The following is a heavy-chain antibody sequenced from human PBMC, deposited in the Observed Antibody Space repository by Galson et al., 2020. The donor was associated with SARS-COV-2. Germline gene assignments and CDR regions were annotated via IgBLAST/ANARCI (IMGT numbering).Heavy chain of an antibody. J-gene: IGHJ6*03. CDR1: RFTLSSYH. Sequence: GGSLRPSCPASRFTLSSYHTHFVRPAPGKRLESVPPIGTAGYTYSPAIVNGRFTTPSENAKNSLYLQMNSLRAGDTAVYYCARGSHSSSWAPARYYYYYYMDVWGKGTTVTVSS. CDR2: IGTAGYT. V-gene: IGHV3-13*01. D-gene: IGHD6-13*01. CDR3: ARGSHSSSWAPARYYYYYYMDV.